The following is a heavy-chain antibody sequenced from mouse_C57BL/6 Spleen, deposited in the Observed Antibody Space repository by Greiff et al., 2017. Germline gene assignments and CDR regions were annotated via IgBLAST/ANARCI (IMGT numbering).Heavy chain of an antibody. CDR1: GFSLTSYG. CDR2: IWSGGST. Sequence: VKLQQSGPGLVQPSQSLSITCTVSGFSLTSYGVHWVRQSPGKGLEWLGVIWSGGSTDYNAAFISRLSISKDNSKSQVFFKMNSLQADDTAIYYCARRGGGSDYFDYWGQGTTLTVSS. CDR3: ARRGGGSDYFDY. V-gene: IGHV2-2*01. J-gene: IGHJ2*01.